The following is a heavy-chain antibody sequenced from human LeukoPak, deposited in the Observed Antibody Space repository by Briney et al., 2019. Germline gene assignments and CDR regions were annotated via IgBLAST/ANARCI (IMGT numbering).Heavy chain of an antibody. V-gene: IGHV3-23*01. Sequence: GGSLRLSCAASGFTFSSYAMSWVRQAPGKGVEWVSAISGSGGSTYYAVSVKGRFTISRDNSKNTLYLQMNSLRAEDTAVYYCAKDGSYYYGSGSYYHYYSYGMDVWGQGTTVTVSS. CDR3: AKDGSYYYGSGSYYHYYSYGMDV. D-gene: IGHD3-10*01. CDR1: GFTFSSYA. CDR2: ISGSGGST. J-gene: IGHJ6*02.